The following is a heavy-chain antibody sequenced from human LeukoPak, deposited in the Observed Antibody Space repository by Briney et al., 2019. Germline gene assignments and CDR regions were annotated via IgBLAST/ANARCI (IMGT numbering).Heavy chain of an antibody. CDR3: ARDSSGYIDY. D-gene: IGHD3-22*01. J-gene: IGHJ4*02. CDR2: ISSSSSYI. Sequence: GGSLTLSCAASGFTFSSYSMNWVRQAPGKGLEWVSSISSSSSYIYYADSVKGRFTISRDNAKNSLYLQMNSLRAEDTAVYYCARDSSGYIDYWGQGTLVTVSS. V-gene: IGHV3-21*01. CDR1: GFTFSSYS.